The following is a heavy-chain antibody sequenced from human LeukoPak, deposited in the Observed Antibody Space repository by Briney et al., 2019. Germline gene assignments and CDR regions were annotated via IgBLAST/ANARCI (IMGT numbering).Heavy chain of an antibody. CDR2: ISYSGST. V-gene: IGHV4-39*02. J-gene: IGHJ4*02. CDR3: ARDPGQWLLSAFFDY. D-gene: IGHD6-19*01. CDR1: GGSISSSRYY. Sequence: KASETLSLTCTVSGGSISSSRYYWGWIRQPPGKGLDWIGSISYSGSTYYNSSLKSRLTISVDTSKNQFSLRLSSVTAADTAVYYCARDPGQWLLSAFFDYWGQGTLVTVSS.